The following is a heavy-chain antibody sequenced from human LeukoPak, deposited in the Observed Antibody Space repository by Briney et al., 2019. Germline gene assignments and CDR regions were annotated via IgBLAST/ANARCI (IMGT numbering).Heavy chain of an antibody. D-gene: IGHD1-26*01. V-gene: IGHV1-2*06. Sequence: MPGGSLRLSCAASGFTFSGYAMHWVRQAPGQGLEWMGRINPNSGGTNYARKFQGRVTVTGDTSISTAYMELSRLRSDDTAVYYCAREIRRGAGDWLDPWGQGTLVTVSS. CDR1: GFTFSGYA. J-gene: IGHJ5*02. CDR2: INPNSGGT. CDR3: AREIRRGAGDWLDP.